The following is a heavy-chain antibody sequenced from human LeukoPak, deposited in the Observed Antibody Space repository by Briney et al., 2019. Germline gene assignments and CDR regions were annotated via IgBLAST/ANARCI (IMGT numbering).Heavy chain of an antibody. CDR3: ARGAHYYDTSGYLMPLNY. J-gene: IGHJ4*02. D-gene: IGHD3-22*01. V-gene: IGHV4-59*01. CDR2: IYYSGST. CDR1: GGSISSYY. Sequence: KASETLSLTCTVSGGSISSYYWSWIRQPPGKGLEWIGYIYYSGSTNYNSSLKSRVTISVDTSKNQFSLKLSSVTAADTAVYYCARGAHYYDTSGYLMPLNYWGQGTLVTVSS.